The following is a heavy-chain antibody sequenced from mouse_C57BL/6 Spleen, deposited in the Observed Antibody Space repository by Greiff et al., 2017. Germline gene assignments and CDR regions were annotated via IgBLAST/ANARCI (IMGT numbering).Heavy chain of an antibody. Sequence: VQLQQSGAELATPGASVSLSCKASGYTFTSYWMHWVKQRPGQGLEWIGYINPSSGYTKYNQKFKDKATLTADKSCSTAYMQLSSLTYEDAAFYYGARSLYDGYFDYWGQGTTLTVSS. D-gene: IGHD2-3*01. J-gene: IGHJ2*01. CDR3: ARSLYDGYFDY. V-gene: IGHV1-7*01. CDR1: GYTFTSYW. CDR2: INPSSGYT.